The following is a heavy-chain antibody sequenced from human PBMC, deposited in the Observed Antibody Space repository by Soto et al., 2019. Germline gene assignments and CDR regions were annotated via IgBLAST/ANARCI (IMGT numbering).Heavy chain of an antibody. J-gene: IGHJ4*02. D-gene: IGHD5-18*01. CDR1: GGTFNTYT. Sequence: QVHLLQSGPEMKKPGSSVTVSCKASGGTFNTYTFSWVRRAPGQGLEWMGSIIPIFGTANYAPRFQGRLSITADQSATTTYMELTSLTSEDTAFYYCGSIPRYSFPTSDPLDNWGQGTLVTVSS. CDR3: GSIPRYSFPTSDPLDN. V-gene: IGHV1-69*08. CDR2: IIPIFGTA.